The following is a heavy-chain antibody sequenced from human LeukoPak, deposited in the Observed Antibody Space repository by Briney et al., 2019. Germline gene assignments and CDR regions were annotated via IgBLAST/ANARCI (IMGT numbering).Heavy chain of an antibody. CDR1: GGSISSYY. CDR2: INHSGST. J-gene: IGHJ5*02. Sequence: SETLSLTCTVSGGSISSYYWSWIRQPPGKGLEWIGEINHSGSTNYNPSLKSRVTISVDTSKNQFSLKLSSVTAADTAVYYCARGQGVVVPAAITWFDPWGQGTLVTVSS. D-gene: IGHD2-2*01. V-gene: IGHV4-34*01. CDR3: ARGQGVVVPAAITWFDP.